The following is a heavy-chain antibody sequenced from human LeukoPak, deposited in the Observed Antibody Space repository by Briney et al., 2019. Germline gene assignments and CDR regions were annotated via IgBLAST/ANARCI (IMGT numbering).Heavy chain of an antibody. CDR2: FDPEDGET. D-gene: IGHD3-22*01. CDR3: ATVSPPYYYDSSGYYGDYFDY. J-gene: IGHJ4*02. V-gene: IGHV1-24*01. Sequence: GASVKVSCKVSGYTHTELSMHWVRQAPGKGLEWMGGFDPEDGETIYAQKFQGRVTMTEDTSTDTAYMELSSLRSEDTAVYYCATVSPPYYYDSSGYYGDYFDYWGQGTLVTVSS. CDR1: GYTHTELS.